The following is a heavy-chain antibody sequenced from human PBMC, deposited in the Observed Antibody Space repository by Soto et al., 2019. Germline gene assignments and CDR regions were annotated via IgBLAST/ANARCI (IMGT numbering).Heavy chain of an antibody. V-gene: IGHV3-23*01. Sequence: GGSLRLSCAASGFTFSSYAMSWVRQAPGKGLEWVSAISGSGGTTYYADSVKGRFTFSRDNAENSLYLQMNSLGAEDTALYYCVRDQLYYYDIFGRPLNGFDIWGQGTMVTVSS. CDR3: VRDQLYYYDIFGRPLNGFDI. CDR1: GFTFSSYA. J-gene: IGHJ3*02. CDR2: ISGSGGTT. D-gene: IGHD3-22*01.